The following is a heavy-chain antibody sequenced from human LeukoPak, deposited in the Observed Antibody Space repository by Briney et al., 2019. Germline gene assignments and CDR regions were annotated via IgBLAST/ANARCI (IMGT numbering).Heavy chain of an antibody. J-gene: IGHJ4*02. Sequence: GGSLRLSCAASGFIFSNYGMHWVRQAPGKGLEWVAVMSYDGSNKYYADSVKGRFTISRDNSKNTLYLQMNSLRAEDTAVYYCAREDGMSFDYWGQGTLVTVSS. D-gene: IGHD1-14*01. V-gene: IGHV3-30*03. CDR3: AREDGMSFDY. CDR1: GFIFSNYG. CDR2: MSYDGSNK.